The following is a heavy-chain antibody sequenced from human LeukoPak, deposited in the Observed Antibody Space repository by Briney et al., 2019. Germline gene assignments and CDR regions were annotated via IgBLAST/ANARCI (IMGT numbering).Heavy chain of an antibody. D-gene: IGHD2-2*01. Sequence: SVTVSCQASGYTFTSYGISWLRQAPGQGLEWMGWISAYNGSTNYAQKLQGRVTMPTDTSTSTAYMKLRSLRSDDTAVYHCARVYGRSSTSWKLDYCGQGTLVTVSS. V-gene: IGHV1-18*04. CDR3: ARVYGRSSTSWKLDY. CDR2: ISAYNGST. J-gene: IGHJ4*02. CDR1: GYTFTSYG.